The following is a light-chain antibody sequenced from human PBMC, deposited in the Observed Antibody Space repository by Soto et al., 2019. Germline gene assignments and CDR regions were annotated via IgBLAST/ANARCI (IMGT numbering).Light chain of an antibody. CDR1: SSDVGGYDY. J-gene: IGLJ1*01. CDR2: EVS. Sequence: QSVLTQPASVSGSPGQSITISCTGTSSDVGGYDYVSWYQHHPGKAPKLTIYEVSNRPSEVSNRFSGSKSGNTASLTISGLQAEDEAEYYCSSYTSSSTDVFGTGTKVTVL. V-gene: IGLV2-14*01. CDR3: SSYTSSSTDV.